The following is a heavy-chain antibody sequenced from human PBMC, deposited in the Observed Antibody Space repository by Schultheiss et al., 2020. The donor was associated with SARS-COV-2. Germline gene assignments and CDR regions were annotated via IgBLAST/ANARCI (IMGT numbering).Heavy chain of an antibody. V-gene: IGHV1-18*01. D-gene: IGHD1-26*01. CDR3: ARVGWEPDYYYYGMDV. CDR1: GYTFTSYD. CDR2: ISAYNGNT. J-gene: IGHJ6*02. Sequence: ASVKVSCKASGYTFTSYDINWVRQAPGQGLEWMGWISAYNGNTNYAQKLQGRVTMTTDTSTSTAYMELRSLRSDDTAVYYCARVGWEPDYYYYGMDVWGQGTTVTVSS.